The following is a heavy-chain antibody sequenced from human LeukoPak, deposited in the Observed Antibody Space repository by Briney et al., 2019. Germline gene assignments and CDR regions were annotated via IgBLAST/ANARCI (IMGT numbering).Heavy chain of an antibody. CDR2: IKSKTDGGTT. Sequence: GGSLRLSCAASGFTFSSYAMSWVRQAPGKGLEWVGRIKSKTDGGTTDYAAPVKGRFTISRDDSKNTLYLQMNSLKTEDTAVYYCTTDRAPFGGVIVTVFDYWGQGTLVIVSS. J-gene: IGHJ4*02. CDR1: GFTFSSYA. V-gene: IGHV3-15*01. CDR3: TTDRAPFGGVIVTVFDY. D-gene: IGHD3-16*02.